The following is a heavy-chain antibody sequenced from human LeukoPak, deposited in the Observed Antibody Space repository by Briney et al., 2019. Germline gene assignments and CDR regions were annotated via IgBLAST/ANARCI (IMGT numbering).Heavy chain of an antibody. D-gene: IGHD6-19*01. CDR2: INHSGST. V-gene: IGHV4-34*01. CDR3: SRGRMGGSGLYRINWFDP. Sequence: SETLSLTCAVYGGSFSGYYWSWIRQPPGKGLEWIGEINHSGSTNYKPSLMRRGTITVDTTTNKFSLMLSSGTAADTAVDYCSRGRMGGSGLYRINWFDPWSQGTLVTVSS. CDR1: GGSFSGYY. J-gene: IGHJ5*02.